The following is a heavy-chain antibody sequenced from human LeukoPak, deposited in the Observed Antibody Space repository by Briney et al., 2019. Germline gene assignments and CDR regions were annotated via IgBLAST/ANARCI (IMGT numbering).Heavy chain of an antibody. Sequence: PSETLSLTCTVSGGSISSYYWSWIRQPPGKGLEWIGYIYYSGSTNYNPSLKSRVTISVDTSKNQFSLKLSSVTAADTAVYYCARGMQRLGYCSGGSCLPNWFDPWGQGTLVTVSS. CDR3: ARGMQRLGYCSGGSCLPNWFDP. CDR1: GGSISSYY. V-gene: IGHV4-59*01. D-gene: IGHD2-15*01. CDR2: IYYSGST. J-gene: IGHJ5*02.